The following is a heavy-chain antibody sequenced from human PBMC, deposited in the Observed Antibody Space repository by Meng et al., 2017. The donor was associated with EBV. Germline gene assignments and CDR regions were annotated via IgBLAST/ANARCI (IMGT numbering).Heavy chain of an antibody. CDR3: ASESGRGYTPDY. V-gene: IGHV1-69*01. CDR2: FLPRLGAP. D-gene: IGHD3-10*01. J-gene: IGHJ4*02. Sequence: QGQLVQSAAEVKKPGSSVNVSCNTSGGPFRYYAISWVRQAPGQGLEWLGGFLPRLGAPNYAQKFHGRVKITADESTSTHYMDLSSLRSEDTAIYYCASESGRGYTPDYWGQGTLVTVSS. CDR1: GGPFRYYA.